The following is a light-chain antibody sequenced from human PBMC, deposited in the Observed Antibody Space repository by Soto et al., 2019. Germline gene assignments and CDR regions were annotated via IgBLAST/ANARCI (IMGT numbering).Light chain of an antibody. J-gene: IGKJ1*01. CDR2: GAS. Sequence: EIVLPQSPGTLSLSPGERATLSCRASHSVSSSYLAWYQQKPGQAPRLLIYGASSRATGIPDRFSGTGSGTDFTLTISRLEPEDLAVYYCQQYGSSPRTFGQGTKV. CDR1: HSVSSSY. V-gene: IGKV3-20*01. CDR3: QQYGSSPRT.